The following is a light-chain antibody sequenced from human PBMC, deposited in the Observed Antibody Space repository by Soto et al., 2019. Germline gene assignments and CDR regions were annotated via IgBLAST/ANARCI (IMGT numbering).Light chain of an antibody. Sequence: EIVMTQSPATLSVSPGERASISCRASQSLSSSNFAWYQRKPGQAPRLLIYAASSRATGIPDRFSGSGSGTDFTLTISRLEPEDFAVYYCQQYAASSWTFGQGTKVDIK. CDR1: QSLSSSN. V-gene: IGKV3-20*01. J-gene: IGKJ1*01. CDR2: AAS. CDR3: QQYAASSWT.